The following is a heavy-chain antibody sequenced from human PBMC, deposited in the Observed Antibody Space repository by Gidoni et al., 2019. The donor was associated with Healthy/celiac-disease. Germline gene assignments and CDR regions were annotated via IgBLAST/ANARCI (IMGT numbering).Heavy chain of an antibody. J-gene: IGHJ4*02. V-gene: IGHV3-30*03. CDR1: GFTFSSYG. CDR3: AISDFWSGYYSD. D-gene: IGHD3-3*01. Sequence: QVQLVESGGGVVQPGRSLRLSCAASGFTFSSYGMHWVRQAPGKGLEWVAVISYDGSNKYYADSVKGRFTISRDNSKNTLYLQMNSLRAEDTAVYYCAISDFWSGYYSDWGQGTLVTVSS. CDR2: ISYDGSNK.